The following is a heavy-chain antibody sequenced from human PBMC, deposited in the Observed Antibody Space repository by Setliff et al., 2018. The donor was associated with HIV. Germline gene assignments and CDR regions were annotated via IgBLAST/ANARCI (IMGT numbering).Heavy chain of an antibody. J-gene: IGHJ4*02. CDR2: INPNSGDT. CDR1: GYTFTGYY. Sequence: GASVKVSCKASGYTFTGYYMHWVRQAPGQGLEWMGRINPNSGDTNYAQRFQGRVTMTRDTSISTAYMELTRLRSDDAAVYYCARVPLSGWLYFDYWGQGTLVTVSS. D-gene: IGHD6-19*01. V-gene: IGHV1-2*06. CDR3: ARVPLSGWLYFDY.